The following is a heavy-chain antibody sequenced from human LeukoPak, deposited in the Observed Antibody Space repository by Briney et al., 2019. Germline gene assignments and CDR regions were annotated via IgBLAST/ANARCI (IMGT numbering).Heavy chain of an antibody. D-gene: IGHD6-25*01. V-gene: IGHV3-23*01. CDR3: AKMPVSYSSGWSNFDY. Sequence: GGSLRLSCAASEFTFSSYAMSWVRQAPGKGLEWVSGISGSGGSTYYADPVKGRFTISRDNSKNTLYLQMNSLRAEDTAVYYCAKMPVSYSSGWSNFDYWGQGNLVTVSS. CDR1: EFTFSSYA. J-gene: IGHJ4*02. CDR2: ISGSGGST.